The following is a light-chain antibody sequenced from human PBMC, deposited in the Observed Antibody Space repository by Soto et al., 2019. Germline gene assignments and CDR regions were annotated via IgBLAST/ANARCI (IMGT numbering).Light chain of an antibody. Sequence: EIVMTQSPHTLSPSSGDPATLSCRASQSVSSNLAWYQQKPGQAPRLLIYGASTRATGIPARFSGSGSGTEFTLTSSSLQPEDFAVYYCQQYHNWTITFGQGTRVEIK. CDR1: QSVSSN. J-gene: IGKJ5*01. CDR2: GAS. CDR3: QQYHNWTIT. V-gene: IGKV3-15*01.